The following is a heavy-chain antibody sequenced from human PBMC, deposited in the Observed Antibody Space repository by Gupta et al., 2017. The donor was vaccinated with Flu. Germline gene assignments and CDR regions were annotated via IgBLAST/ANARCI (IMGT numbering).Heavy chain of an antibody. CDR1: GYTFTNYY. J-gene: IGHJ3*02. Sequence: QVQLVQSGAEVKKPGASVKVSCKASGYTFTNYYIHWVRQAPGQGLEWMGIINPSGGSASDAQKFQGRVTMTRDTATSTIYMEMRRMRADDTAVYYGARRGSGDAFDIGGQGTMVTVYS. CDR2: INPSGGSA. CDR3: ARRGSGDAFDI. V-gene: IGHV1-46*01.